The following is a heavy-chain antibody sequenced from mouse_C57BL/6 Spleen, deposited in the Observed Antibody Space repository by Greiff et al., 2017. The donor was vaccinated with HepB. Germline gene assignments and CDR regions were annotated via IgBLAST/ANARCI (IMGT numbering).Heavy chain of an antibody. CDR1: GYTFTDYE. CDR3: TRELYYDYNWYFDV. CDR2: IDPETGGT. J-gene: IGHJ1*03. V-gene: IGHV1-15*01. D-gene: IGHD2-4*01. Sequence: SGAELVRPGASVTLSCKASGYTFTDYEMHWVKQTPVHGLEWIGAIDPETGGTAYNQKFKGKAILTADKSSSTAYMELRSLTSEDSAVYYCTRELYYDYNWYFDVWGTGTTVTVSS.